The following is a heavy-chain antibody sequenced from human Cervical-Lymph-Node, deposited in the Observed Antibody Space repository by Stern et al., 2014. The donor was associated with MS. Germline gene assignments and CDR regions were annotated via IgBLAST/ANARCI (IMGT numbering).Heavy chain of an antibody. D-gene: IGHD3-3*02. J-gene: IGHJ2*01. Sequence: EVQLLESGGGLVRPGGSLRVSCAASGFTFSNSWMIWVRQAPGKGLVWVARIYNCGSTTTYADSVKGRFTVSRDNAKQTLYLQMSSLRVDDTAVYYCARARGGHFASLYFDLWGRGTLVTVSS. CDR2: IYNCGSTT. V-gene: IGHV3-74*02. CDR3: ARARGGHFASLYFDL. CDR1: GFTFSNSW.